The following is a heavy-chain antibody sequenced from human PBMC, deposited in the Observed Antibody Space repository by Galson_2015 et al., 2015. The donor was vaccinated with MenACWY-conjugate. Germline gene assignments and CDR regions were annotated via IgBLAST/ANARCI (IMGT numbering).Heavy chain of an antibody. V-gene: IGHV3-30*18. CDR2: ISNDGSNK. D-gene: IGHD2-15*01. J-gene: IGHJ6*02. Sequence: SLRLSCAASGFTFSSYGIHWVRQAPGKGLEWVAVISNDGSNKYYEDSVKGRFTMSRDNFKNTVDLQMNSLRTEDTAIYYCAKERGEGDQSRSGGIGYLYYGMDVWGQGTTVTVSS. CDR1: GFTFSSYG. CDR3: AKERGEGDQSRSGGIGYLYYGMDV.